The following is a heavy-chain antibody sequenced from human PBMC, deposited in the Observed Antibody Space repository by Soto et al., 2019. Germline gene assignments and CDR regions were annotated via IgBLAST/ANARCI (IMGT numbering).Heavy chain of an antibody. CDR3: VKDAVSSFFEGFHN. J-gene: IGHJ1*01. D-gene: IGHD6-13*01. V-gene: IGHV3-9*01. CDR2: INWNSATI. CDR1: GFTFNDYA. Sequence: EVQLVESGGALVQPGGSLRLSCAASGFTFNDYAMHWVRQAPGKGLEWVSGINWNSATIAYADSVKGRFTISRDNAKNSLNLQMNSLRAEDTALYYCVKDAVSSFFEGFHNWGQGILVAVSS.